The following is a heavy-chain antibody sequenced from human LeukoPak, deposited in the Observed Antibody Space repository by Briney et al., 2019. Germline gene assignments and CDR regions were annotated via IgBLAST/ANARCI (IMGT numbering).Heavy chain of an antibody. V-gene: IGHV4-34*01. D-gene: IGHD3-10*01. CDR1: GGSFSGYY. Sequence: SETLSLTCAVYGGSFSGYYWSWIRQPPGEGLEWIGEINHSGSTNYNPSLKSRVTISVDTSKNQFSLKLSSVTAADTAVYYCARSGLPLDYWGQGTLVTVSS. J-gene: IGHJ4*02. CDR2: INHSGST. CDR3: ARSGLPLDY.